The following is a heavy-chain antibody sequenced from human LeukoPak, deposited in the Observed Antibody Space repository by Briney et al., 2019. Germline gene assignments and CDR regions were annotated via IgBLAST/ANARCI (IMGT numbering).Heavy chain of an antibody. CDR2: INHSGST. CDR1: GGSFSGYY. J-gene: IGHJ4*02. Sequence: SETLSLTCAVYGGSFSGYYWSWIRQPPGKGLEWIGEINHSGSTNYNPSLKSRVTISVDTSKNQFSLKLSSVTAADTAVYYCARESYGSGSFWGQGTLATVSS. D-gene: IGHD3-10*01. V-gene: IGHV4-34*01. CDR3: ARESYGSGSF.